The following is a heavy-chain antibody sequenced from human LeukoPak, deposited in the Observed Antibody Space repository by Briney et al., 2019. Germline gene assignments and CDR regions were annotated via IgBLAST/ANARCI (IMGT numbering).Heavy chain of an antibody. CDR3: AELGITMIGGV. CDR1: GFTFSSYG. J-gene: IGHJ6*04. Sequence: GGSLRLSCAASGFTFSSYGMRWVRQAPGKGLEWVSAISGSGGSTYYADSVEGRFTISRDNAKNSLYLQMNSLRAEDTAVYYCAELGITMIGGVWGKGTTVTISS. D-gene: IGHD3-10*02. CDR2: ISGSGGST. V-gene: IGHV3-23*01.